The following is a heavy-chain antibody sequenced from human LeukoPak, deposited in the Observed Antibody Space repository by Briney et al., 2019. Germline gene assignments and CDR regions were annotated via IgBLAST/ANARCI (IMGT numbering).Heavy chain of an antibody. V-gene: IGHV3-23*01. J-gene: IGHJ4*02. Sequence: GGSLRLTCAASGFSFSSYAMSCVRQAPGKGLVGFSGVGRGGERTYHADSAKGRFTISRDKSKNTLYLQMNSLRAEDTAVYYCAKDSLITMIVVVTNYFDYWGQGTLVTVSS. D-gene: IGHD3-22*01. CDR1: GFSFSSYA. CDR3: AKDSLITMIVVVTNYFDY. CDR2: VGRGGERT.